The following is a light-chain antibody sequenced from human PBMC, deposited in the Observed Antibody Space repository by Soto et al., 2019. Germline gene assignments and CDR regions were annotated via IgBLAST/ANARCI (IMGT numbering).Light chain of an antibody. Sequence: DVVVTQSPLALPVTLGQPASISCRSTQSLVDSDGSTYLTWLQQRPGQSPRRLIYKVSNRDSGVPDRFSGSGSGTDFTLTISGVEAEDVGVYYCLQGTHWPWTLGQGTQVEIK. CDR2: KVS. CDR3: LQGTHWPWT. V-gene: IGKV2-30*01. J-gene: IGKJ1*01. CDR1: QSLVDSDGSTY.